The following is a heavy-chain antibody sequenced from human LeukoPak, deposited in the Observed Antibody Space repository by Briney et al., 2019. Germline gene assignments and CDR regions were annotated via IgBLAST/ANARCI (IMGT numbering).Heavy chain of an antibody. CDR2: ISWDGGNT. CDR1: GFTFDDYT. V-gene: IGHV3-43*01. CDR3: AKESSGEGIDY. J-gene: IGHJ4*02. Sequence: GGSLRLSCAASGFTFDDYTMHWVRQAPGKGLEWVSLISWDGGNTYYADSVKGRFTISRDNSKNSLYLQMNSLRTEDTALYYCAKESSGEGIDYWGQGTLVTVSS. D-gene: IGHD3-16*01.